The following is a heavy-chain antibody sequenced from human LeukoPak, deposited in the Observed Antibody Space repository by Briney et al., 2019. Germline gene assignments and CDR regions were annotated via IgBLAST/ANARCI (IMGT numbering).Heavy chain of an antibody. CDR1: GGSINNYY. D-gene: IGHD1-1*01. Sequence: SETLSLTCTVSGGSINNYYWSWIRQPPGAGLEWIGYIYYSGSTNYNPSLKSRVTISVDTSKNQFSLKLSSVTAADTAVYYCAKASWVSNADAVLWGQGTVVTVSS. CDR2: IYYSGST. J-gene: IGHJ4*02. CDR3: AKASWVSNADAVL. V-gene: IGHV4-59*01.